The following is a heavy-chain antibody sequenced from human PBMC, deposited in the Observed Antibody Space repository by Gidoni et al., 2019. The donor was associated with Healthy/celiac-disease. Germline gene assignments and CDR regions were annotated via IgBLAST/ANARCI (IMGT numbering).Heavy chain of an antibody. D-gene: IGHD3-10*01. CDR1: GGSLSSSSYY. V-gene: IGHV4-39*01. CDR3: ARRKGMRAPDGAFDI. CDR2: IYYSGST. J-gene: IGHJ3*02. Sequence: QLQLQQSGPGLVKPSETLSLTCTVSGGSLSSSSYYWGCIRPPPGKGLEWIGSIYYSGSTYYNPSLKRRVTISVDTSKNQFSLKLSSVTAADTAVYYCARRKGMRAPDGAFDIWGQGTMVTVSS.